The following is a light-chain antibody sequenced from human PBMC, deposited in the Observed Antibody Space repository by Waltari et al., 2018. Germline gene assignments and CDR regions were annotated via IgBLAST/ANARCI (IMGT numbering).Light chain of an antibody. Sequence: QSALTQPASVSGSPGQSITISCPGTSSDVGGYNSVSWYQPHPGKAPKLRIYDVSNRPSGVSNRFSGSKSGNTASLTISGLQAEDEADYYCSSYTSSSTLVFGGGTKLTVL. V-gene: IGLV2-14*03. CDR2: DVS. CDR1: SSDVGGYNS. J-gene: IGLJ2*01. CDR3: SSYTSSSTLV.